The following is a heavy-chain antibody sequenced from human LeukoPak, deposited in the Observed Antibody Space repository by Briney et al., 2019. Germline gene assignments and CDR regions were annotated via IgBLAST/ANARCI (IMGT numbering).Heavy chain of an antibody. J-gene: IGHJ4*02. CDR1: GGSISSGSYY. Sequence: SQTLSLTCTVSGGSISSGSYYWSWIRQPAGKGLEWIGYIYYSGSTYYNPSLKSRVTISVDTSKNQFSLKLSSVTAADTAVYYCARGTYGSGSYYNHWFDYWGQGTLVTVSS. CDR3: ARGTYGSGSYYNHWFDY. V-gene: IGHV4-30-4*08. D-gene: IGHD3-10*01. CDR2: IYYSGST.